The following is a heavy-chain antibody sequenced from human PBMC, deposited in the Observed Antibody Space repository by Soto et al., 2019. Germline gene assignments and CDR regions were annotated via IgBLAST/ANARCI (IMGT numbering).Heavy chain of an antibody. J-gene: IGHJ6*02. D-gene: IGHD2-15*01. CDR2: IIPIFGTA. V-gene: IGHV1-69*13. CDR1: GGTFSSYA. CDR3: ARDSPTPLEYCSGGSCYLPTYYYYGTDV. Sequence: SVKVSCKASGGTFSSYAISWVRQAPGQGLEWMGGIIPIFGTANYAQKFQGRVTITADESTSTAYMELSSLRSEDTAVYYCARDSPTPLEYCSGGSCYLPTYYYYGTDVWGQGTTVTVSS.